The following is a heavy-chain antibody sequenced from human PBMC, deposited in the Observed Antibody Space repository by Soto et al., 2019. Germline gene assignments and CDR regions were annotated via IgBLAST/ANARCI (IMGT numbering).Heavy chain of an antibody. J-gene: IGHJ4*02. CDR1: GYTFTGYY. CDR3: ARAGVLGYCSSTSCYTSSEFDY. CDR2: INPNSGGT. V-gene: IGHV1-2*04. D-gene: IGHD2-2*02. Sequence: RASVKVSCKASGYTFTGYYMHWVRQAPGQGLEWMGWINPNSGGTNYVQKFQGWVTMTRDTSISTAYMELSRLRSDDTAVYYCARAGVLGYCSSTSCYTSSEFDYWGQGTLVTVSS.